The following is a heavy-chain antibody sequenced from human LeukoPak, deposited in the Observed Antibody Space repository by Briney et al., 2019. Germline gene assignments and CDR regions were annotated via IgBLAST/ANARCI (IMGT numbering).Heavy chain of an antibody. CDR3: ARDSGFLGSFNSRPDNYFDF. CDR1: SYSIDNGYY. J-gene: IGHJ4*02. D-gene: IGHD3-3*01. Sequence: PSETLSLTCTVSSYSIDNGYYWGWIRQPPGRSLDWIVSIYHSWNTYYSPSLKRRLTISVDASRNQFSMKLSSAPAADTAVYYCARDSGFLGSFNSRPDNYFDFWGQGTPVTVSS. V-gene: IGHV4-38-2*02. CDR2: IYHSWNT.